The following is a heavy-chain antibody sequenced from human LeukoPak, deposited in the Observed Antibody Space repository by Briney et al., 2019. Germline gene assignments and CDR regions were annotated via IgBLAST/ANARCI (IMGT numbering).Heavy chain of an antibody. CDR2: ISYDGSNK. D-gene: IGHD5-18*01. CDR3: ARDRAWIQLPEYGMDV. J-gene: IGHJ6*02. Sequence: GGSLRLSCAASGFTFSSYAMHWVRQAPGKGLEWVAVISYDGSNKYYADSVKGRFTISRDNSKNTLYLQMNSLRAEDTAVYYCARDRAWIQLPEYGMDVWGQGTTVTVSS. CDR1: GFTFSSYA. V-gene: IGHV3-30-3*01.